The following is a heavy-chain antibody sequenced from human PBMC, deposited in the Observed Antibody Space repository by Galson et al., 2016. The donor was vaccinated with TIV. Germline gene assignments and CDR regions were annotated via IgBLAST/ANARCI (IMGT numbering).Heavy chain of an antibody. V-gene: IGHV1-69*13. CDR3: ARGTGYYDNSAYNA. Sequence: SVKVSCKASGYTFTGYFMHWVRQAPGQGLEWMGRIIGMFGTPNYAQKFQGRVTITADELTSTAYMELSSLRSEDTAVYYCARGTGYYDNSAYNAWGQGTLVTVSS. J-gene: IGHJ5*02. D-gene: IGHD3-22*01. CDR2: IIGMFGTP. CDR1: GYTFTGYF.